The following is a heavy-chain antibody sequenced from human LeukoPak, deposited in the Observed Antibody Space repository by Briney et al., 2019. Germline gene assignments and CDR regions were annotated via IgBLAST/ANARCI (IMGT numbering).Heavy chain of an antibody. CDR2: ISSSSSYI. J-gene: IGHJ4*02. CDR1: GLTFSSYS. D-gene: IGHD3-3*01. V-gene: IGHV3-21*01. Sequence: GGSLTLARAASGLTFSSYSMNWVRPAPGRGREWVASISSSSSYIYYADSVKGRFTISRDNAKNSLYLQMNSLRAEDTAVYYCARDAGYDFWSGYYTDYWGQGTLVTVSS. CDR3: ARDAGYDFWSGYYTDY.